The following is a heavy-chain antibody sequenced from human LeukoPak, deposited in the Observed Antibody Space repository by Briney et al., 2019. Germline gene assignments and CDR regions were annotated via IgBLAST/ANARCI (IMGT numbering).Heavy chain of an antibody. CDR3: ARDAVPQQWLVRYFDY. CDR1: GYTFTSYG. D-gene: IGHD6-19*01. CDR2: ISAYNGNT. V-gene: IGHV1-18*01. J-gene: IGHJ4*02. Sequence: ASVKVSCKASGYTFTSYGISWVRQAPGQGLEWMGWISAYNGNTNYAQKLQGRVTMTTDTSTSTAYMELRSLRSDDTAVYYCARDAVPQQWLVRYFDYWGQGTLVTVS.